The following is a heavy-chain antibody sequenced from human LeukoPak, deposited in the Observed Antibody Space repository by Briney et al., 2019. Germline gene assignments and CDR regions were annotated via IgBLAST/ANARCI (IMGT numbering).Heavy chain of an antibody. D-gene: IGHD3-3*01. CDR1: GYTFTSYG. CDR3: ARGYRATIFGVVPLVDY. V-gene: IGHV1-18*01. J-gene: IGHJ4*02. Sequence: GASVKVSCKASGYTFTSYGISWVRQAPGQGLEWMGWISAYNGNTNYAQKLQGRVTMTTDTSTSTAYMELRSLRSDDTAVYYCARGYRATIFGVVPLVDYWGQGTPVTVSS. CDR2: ISAYNGNT.